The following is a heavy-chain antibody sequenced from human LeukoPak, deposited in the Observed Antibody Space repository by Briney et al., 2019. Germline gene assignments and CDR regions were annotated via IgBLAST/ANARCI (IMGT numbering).Heavy chain of an antibody. Sequence: PSETLSLTCSASGGSISGYYWNWIRQPAGKGLEWIWRIYTDGGTLYNPSLKSRVTMSVDTSKNQFSLKLTSVTAADTAVYYCARRVSEVAPTLRNGENWFDPWGRGTLVTVSS. CDR3: ARRVSEVAPTLRNGENWFDP. J-gene: IGHJ5*02. CDR1: GGSISGYY. CDR2: IYTDGGT. V-gene: IGHV4-4*07. D-gene: IGHD1-26*01.